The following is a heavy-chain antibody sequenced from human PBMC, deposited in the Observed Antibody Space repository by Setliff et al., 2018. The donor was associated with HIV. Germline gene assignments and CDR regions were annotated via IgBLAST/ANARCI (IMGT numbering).Heavy chain of an antibody. CDR1: GGSITGYY. V-gene: IGHV4-59*08. CDR3: ARHRDSSGWYGDYYYYMDV. J-gene: IGHJ6*03. Sequence: PSETLSLTCTVSGGSITGYYWSWIRQPPGKGLEWIGWIYYSGNTRYNPSLKSRVTISLDTSKNRFSLQLTSVTAADTAVYYCARHRDSSGWYGDYYYYMDVWGKGTTVTVS. CDR2: IYYSGNT. D-gene: IGHD6-19*01.